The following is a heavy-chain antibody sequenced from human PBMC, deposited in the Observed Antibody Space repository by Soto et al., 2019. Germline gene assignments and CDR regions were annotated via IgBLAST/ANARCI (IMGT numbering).Heavy chain of an antibody. V-gene: IGHV3-30*18. Sequence: QVQVVESGGGVVQPGRSLRLSCAASGFTLSGYGMHWVRQAPGKGLEWVAVISYDGRNQYYADSVKGRFTVSRDNSKSTLYRQMDSLGVEDSAVYYCAKGGSSSARYFDYWGQGTLVTVSS. CDR3: AKGGSSSARYFDY. D-gene: IGHD6-6*01. CDR1: GFTLSGYG. CDR2: ISYDGRNQ. J-gene: IGHJ4*02.